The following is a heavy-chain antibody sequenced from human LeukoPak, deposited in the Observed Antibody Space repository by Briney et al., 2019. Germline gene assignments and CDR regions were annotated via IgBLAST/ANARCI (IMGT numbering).Heavy chain of an antibody. CDR3: ARDYRFAFDN. V-gene: IGHV3-21*05. J-gene: IGHJ4*02. CDR2: VGIDSGNT. CDR1: GFTFSDYS. Sequence: GGSLRLSCKASGFTFSDYSMNWVRQAPGKGLEWISYVGIDSGNTKYADSVKGRFTISGDNAKKSLYLQMNSLRVEDTAVYYCARDYRFAFDNWGQGTLVTVSS.